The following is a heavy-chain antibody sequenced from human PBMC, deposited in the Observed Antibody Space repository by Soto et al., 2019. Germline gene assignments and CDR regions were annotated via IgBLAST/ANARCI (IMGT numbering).Heavy chain of an antibody. V-gene: IGHV4-34*01. CDR2: INHSGST. CDR3: ARADPRRYFDWFRSRAFDI. Sequence: WETLSLTCAVYGGSFSGYYWSWIRQPPGKGLEWIGEINHSGSTNYNPSLKSRVTISVDTSKNQFSLKLSPVTAADTAVYYCARADPRRYFDWFRSRAFDIWGQGTMVSVSS. J-gene: IGHJ3*02. CDR1: GGSFSGYY. D-gene: IGHD3-9*01.